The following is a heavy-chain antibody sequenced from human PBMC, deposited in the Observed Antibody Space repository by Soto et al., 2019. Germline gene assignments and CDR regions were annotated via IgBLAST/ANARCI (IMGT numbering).Heavy chain of an antibody. V-gene: IGHV4-39*01. CDR1: GGSISISSYY. CDR3: ARRGLQLDY. Sequence: PETLTLTCTVSGGSISISSYYLGWIRQPPGKGLEWIGSIYYSGSTYYNPSLKSRVTISVDTSKNQLSLKLSSVTAADTAVYYCARRGLQLDYWGQGKVVTVSS. CDR2: IYYSGST. J-gene: IGHJ4*02. D-gene: IGHD1-1*01.